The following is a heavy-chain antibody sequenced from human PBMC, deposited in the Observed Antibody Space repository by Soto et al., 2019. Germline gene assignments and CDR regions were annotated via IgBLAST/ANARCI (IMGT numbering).Heavy chain of an antibody. Sequence: QVQLVQSGAEVKKPGASVKVSCKASGYTFTSYGISWVRQAPGQGLEWMGWTSAYNGNTNYAQKLQGRVTMTTDTRTSTAYMELRSLRSHDTAVYYSARSIHLRWHGGGAYWGEGTLVTVSS. J-gene: IGHJ4*02. V-gene: IGHV1-18*01. CDR2: TSAYNGNT. D-gene: IGHD4-17*01. CDR3: ARSIHLRWHGGGAY. CDR1: GYTFTSYG.